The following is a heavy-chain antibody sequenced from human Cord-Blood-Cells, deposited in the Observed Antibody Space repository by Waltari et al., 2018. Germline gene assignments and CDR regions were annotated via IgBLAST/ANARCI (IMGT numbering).Heavy chain of an antibody. CDR3: ARELGLGYFDL. V-gene: IGHV1-8*03. Sequence: QVQLVQSGAEVKKPGASVKVSCKASGYTFTSYDINWVRQATGQGLEWMGWKNPNSGNTGDAQKFPGRVTITRNTAISTADRELSSLGSEDTAVYYCARELGLGYFDLWGRGTLVTVSS. D-gene: IGHD1-26*01. CDR2: KNPNSGNT. J-gene: IGHJ2*01. CDR1: GYTFTSYD.